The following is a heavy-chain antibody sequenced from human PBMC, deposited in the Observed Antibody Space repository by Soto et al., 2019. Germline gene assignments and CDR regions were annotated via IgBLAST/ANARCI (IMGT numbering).Heavy chain of an antibody. V-gene: IGHV3-30*18. J-gene: IGHJ4*02. CDR2: ISYDGSNK. Sequence: GGSLRLSCAASGFTFSSYGMRWVRQAPGKGLEWVAVISYDGSNKYYADSVKGRFTISRDNSKNTLYLQMNSLRAEDTAVYYCAKDALTHYYDSSGYYYVSYFDYWGQGTLVTVSS. CDR1: GFTFSSYG. D-gene: IGHD3-22*01. CDR3: AKDALTHYYDSSGYYYVSYFDY.